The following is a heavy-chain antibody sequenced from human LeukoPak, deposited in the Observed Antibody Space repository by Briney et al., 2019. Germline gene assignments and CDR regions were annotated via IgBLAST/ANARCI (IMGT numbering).Heavy chain of an antibody. CDR1: GFTFSSYG. CDR2: ISHDGSNK. J-gene: IGHJ4*02. CDR3: ARTYSPNGWYSSGHFDS. Sequence: GGSLRLSCAASGFTFSSYGMHWVRQAPGKGLEWVAVISHDGSNKYYADPVKGRFTISRDNSKNTLNLQLNSLSAEDTAVYYCARTYSPNGWYSSGHFDSWGQGTLVTVSS. D-gene: IGHD6-19*01. V-gene: IGHV3-30*03.